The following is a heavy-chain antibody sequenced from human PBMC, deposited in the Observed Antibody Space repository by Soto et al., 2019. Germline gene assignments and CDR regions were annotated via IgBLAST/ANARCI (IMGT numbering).Heavy chain of an antibody. V-gene: IGHV4-39*01. CDR2: LYSARIA. Sequence: PSETLSLTCSVSGGSISISNFYWGWVRQSPGRGLEWIGSLYSARIAYYNPSLKSRVSISGDTSKNQFYLKLSSVTAADTAVYYCARGEDDILTGYYSENWGQGTLVTVSS. CDR1: GGSISISNFY. CDR3: ARGEDDILTGYYSEN. J-gene: IGHJ4*02. D-gene: IGHD3-9*01.